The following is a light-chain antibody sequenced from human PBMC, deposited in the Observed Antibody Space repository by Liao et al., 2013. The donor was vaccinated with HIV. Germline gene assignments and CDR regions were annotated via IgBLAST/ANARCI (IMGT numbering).Light chain of an antibody. CDR2: YDS. CDR3: QTWDSGWV. Sequence: SYVLTQPPSVSVAPGKTARITCGGNNIGSKSVHWYQQRPGQAPVLVISYDSDRPSGIPERFSGSNSGNTATLTISWVEGGDEADYYCQTWDSGWVFGGGTKLTVL. CDR1: NIGSKS. V-gene: IGLV3-21*01. J-gene: IGLJ3*02.